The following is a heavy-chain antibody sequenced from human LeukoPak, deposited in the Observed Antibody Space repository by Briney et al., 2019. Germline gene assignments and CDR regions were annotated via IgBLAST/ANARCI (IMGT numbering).Heavy chain of an antibody. D-gene: IGHD2-2*01. CDR2: IKTDGSTT. CDR1: GFIFSGYW. Sequence: PGGSLRLSCAGSGFIFSGYWMHWVRQAPGKGLVWVSRIKTDGSTTYYADSVKGRFTVSRDNAKNTLYLQMNSLRAEDTAVSYCAKDGCSATSCYSHYWGQGTLVTVSS. CDR3: AKDGCSATSCYSHY. J-gene: IGHJ4*02. V-gene: IGHV3-74*01.